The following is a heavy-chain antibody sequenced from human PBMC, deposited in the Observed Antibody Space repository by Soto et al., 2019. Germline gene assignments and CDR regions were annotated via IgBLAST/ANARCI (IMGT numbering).Heavy chain of an antibody. CDR2: INPSGGST. CDR1: GYTFTSYY. J-gene: IGHJ6*02. D-gene: IGHD2-2*03. Sequence: ASVKVSCKASGYTFTSYYMHWVRQAPGQGLEWMGIINPSGGSTSYAQKFQGRVTMTRDTSTSTVYMELSSLRSEDTAVYYCAREDILDIVVVPAPYYYGMDVWGQGATVTVSS. CDR3: AREDILDIVVVPAPYYYGMDV. V-gene: IGHV1-46*01.